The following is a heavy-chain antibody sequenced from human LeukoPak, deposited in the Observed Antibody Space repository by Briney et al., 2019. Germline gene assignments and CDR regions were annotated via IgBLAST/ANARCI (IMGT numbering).Heavy chain of an antibody. V-gene: IGHV4-34*01. Sequence: TSETLSLTCAVYGGSFSGYYWSWIRQPPGKGLEWIGEINHSGSTNYNPSLKSRVTISVDTSKNQFSLKMSSVTAADTAVYYCARGRGVVVTAIRVYAFDIWGQGTMVTVSS. D-gene: IGHD2-21*02. CDR2: INHSGST. CDR3: ARGRGVVVTAIRVYAFDI. CDR1: GGSFSGYY. J-gene: IGHJ3*02.